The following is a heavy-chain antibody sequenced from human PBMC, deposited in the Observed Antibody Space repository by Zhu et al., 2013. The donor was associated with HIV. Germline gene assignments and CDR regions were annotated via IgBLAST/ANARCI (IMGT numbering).Heavy chain of an antibody. CDR3: ARGIVGATKTRRRYDY. V-gene: IGHV4-34*01. D-gene: IGHD1-26*01. CDR1: GGSFSGYY. CDR2: INHSGST. J-gene: IGHJ4*02. Sequence: VQLQQWGAGLLKPSETLSLTCAVYGGSFSGYYWSWIRQPPGKGLEWIGEINHSGSTNYNPSLKSRVTISVDTSKNQFSLRLSSVTAADTAIYYCARGIVGATKTRRRYDYWGQGTLVTVSS.